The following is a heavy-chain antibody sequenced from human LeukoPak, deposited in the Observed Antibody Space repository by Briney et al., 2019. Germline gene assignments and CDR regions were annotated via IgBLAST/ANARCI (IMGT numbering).Heavy chain of an antibody. CDR1: GGSISSAAYY. D-gene: IGHD3-16*01. CDR2: IYNSGTT. J-gene: IGHJ2*01. CDR3: ARPSYPFGNYWYFDL. V-gene: IGHV4-31*03. Sequence: SETLSLTCTVSGGSISSAAYYLNWIRQHPGKGLEWIGYIYNSGTTYYNPSLKSRVTISVDTSKNQFSLNLSSVTAADTAMYYCARPSYPFGNYWYFDLWGRGTLVTVSS.